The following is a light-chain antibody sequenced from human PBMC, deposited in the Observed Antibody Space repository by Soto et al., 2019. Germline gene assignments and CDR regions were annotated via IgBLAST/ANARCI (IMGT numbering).Light chain of an antibody. V-gene: IGKV3-11*01. CDR1: QSVSSY. J-gene: IGKJ4*01. Sequence: EIVLTQSPATLSLSPGERAPLSCRASQSVSSYLAWYQQKPGQAPRLLIYDASNRATGIPARFSGSGSGTDFTLTISSLEPEDFASYYCQQRSNWPPVTFGGGTKVEIK. CDR2: DAS. CDR3: QQRSNWPPVT.